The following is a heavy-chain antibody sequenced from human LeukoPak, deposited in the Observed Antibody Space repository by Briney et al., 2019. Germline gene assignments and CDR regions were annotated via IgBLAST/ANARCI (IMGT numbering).Heavy chain of an antibody. CDR3: ARDTVTTFRFRDYYYYGMDV. J-gene: IGHJ6*02. D-gene: IGHD4-17*01. CDR1: GFTVSTNY. CDR2: IYSGGST. Sequence: GGSLRLSCAASGFTVSTNYMNWVRQAPGKGLEWVSVIYSGGSTYCADSVKGRFTISRDNSKNTLYLQMNSLRAEDTAVCYCARDTVTTFRFRDYYYYGMDVWGQGTTVTVS. V-gene: IGHV3-53*01.